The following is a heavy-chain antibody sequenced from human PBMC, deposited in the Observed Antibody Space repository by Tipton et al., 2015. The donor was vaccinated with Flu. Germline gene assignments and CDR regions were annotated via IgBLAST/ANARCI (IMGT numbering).Heavy chain of an antibody. CDR1: GGSISSYY. CDR2: IYTSGST. D-gene: IGHD3-10*01. CDR3: ASSDRGVISD. J-gene: IGHJ4*02. Sequence: LRLSCTVSGGSISSYYWSWIRQPAGKGLEWIGRIYTSGSTNYNPSLKSRVTMSVDTSKNQFSLKLSSVTAADTAVYYCASSDRGVISDWGQGTLVTVSS. V-gene: IGHV4-4*07.